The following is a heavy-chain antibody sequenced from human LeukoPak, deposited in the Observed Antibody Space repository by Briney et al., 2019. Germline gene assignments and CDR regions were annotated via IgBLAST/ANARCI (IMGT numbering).Heavy chain of an antibody. V-gene: IGHV3-30*03. D-gene: IGHD5-18*01. Sequence: GGSLRLSCAASGFTFSSYGMHWVRQAPGKGLEWVAVISYDGSNKYYADSVKGRFTISRDNSKNMLCLQMNSLRAEDTAIYYCARELRYGDCWGQGTLVTVSS. CDR3: ARELRYGDC. CDR1: GFTFSSYG. CDR2: ISYDGSNK. J-gene: IGHJ4*02.